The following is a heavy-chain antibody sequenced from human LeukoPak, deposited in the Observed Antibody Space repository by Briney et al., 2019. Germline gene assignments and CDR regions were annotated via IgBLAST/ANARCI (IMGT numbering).Heavy chain of an antibody. D-gene: IGHD2-2*01. CDR1: GYTFTGYY. V-gene: IGHV1-2*02. CDR3: ARERVEDCSSTSCSPLGGGWFDP. Sequence: GASVKVSCKASGYTFTGYYMHWVRQAPGQGLEWMGWINPNSGGTNYAQKFQGRVTMTRDTSISTAYMELSRLRSDDTAVYYCARERVEDCSSTSCSPLGGGWFDPWGQGTLVTVSS. J-gene: IGHJ5*02. CDR2: INPNSGGT.